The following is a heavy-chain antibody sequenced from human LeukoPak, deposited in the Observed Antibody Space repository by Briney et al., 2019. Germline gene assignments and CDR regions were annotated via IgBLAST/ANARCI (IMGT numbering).Heavy chain of an antibody. CDR2: ISSGSSAI. J-gene: IGHJ6*03. Sequence: GGSLRLPCEASGFTFTTYSMTWVRQAPGKGLEWVSIISSGSSAIFSADALKGRFTISRDDAKNLLYLDMNSLRAEDTAVYYCAKDRCSNGVGCYYYYMDVWGKGTTVTISS. D-gene: IGHD2-8*01. CDR3: AKDRCSNGVGCYYYYMDV. CDR1: GFTFTTYS. V-gene: IGHV3-21*01.